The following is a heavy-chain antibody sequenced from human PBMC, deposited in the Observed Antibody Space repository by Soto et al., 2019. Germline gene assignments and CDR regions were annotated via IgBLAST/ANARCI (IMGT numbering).Heavy chain of an antibody. Sequence: PGGSLRLSCAASGFTFSNAWMSWVRQAPGKGLEWVGRIKSKTDGGTTDYAAPVKGRFTISRDDSKNTLYLQMNSLKTEDTAVYYCTTEYSSGWYGGIRHATVSYWGQGTLVTVSS. CDR3: TTEYSSGWYGGIRHATVSY. D-gene: IGHD6-19*01. J-gene: IGHJ4*02. CDR2: IKSKTDGGTT. V-gene: IGHV3-15*01. CDR1: GFTFSNAW.